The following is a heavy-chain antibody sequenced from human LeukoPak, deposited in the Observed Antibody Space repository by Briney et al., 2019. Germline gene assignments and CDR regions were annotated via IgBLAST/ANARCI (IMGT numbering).Heavy chain of an antibody. CDR2: ISSSSTYI. D-gene: IGHD3-10*01. CDR3: ARLQYSFLYGSGSYGVDY. V-gene: IGHV3-21*01. Sequence: GGSLRLSCAASGFTFGTYSMNWVRQAPGKGLEWVSSISSSSTYIYYADSVKGRFTISRDNAKNSLYLQMNSLRAEDTAVYYCARLQYSFLYGSGSYGVDYWGQGTLVTVSS. J-gene: IGHJ4*02. CDR1: GFTFGTYS.